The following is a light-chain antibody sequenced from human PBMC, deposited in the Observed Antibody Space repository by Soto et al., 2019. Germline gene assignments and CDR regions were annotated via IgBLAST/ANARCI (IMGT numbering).Light chain of an antibody. CDR2: DAS. J-gene: IGKJ4*02. Sequence: EVVLTQSPATLSSSPGESVTLSYRASQNIDTYLAWYQQRPGQAPRLLIYDASYRAVGIPSRFSGSGSGTDFALTISSLEPAYFSNYHCQQRRNWPLTVGGGTKVEI. V-gene: IGKV3-11*01. CDR1: QNIDTY. CDR3: QQRRNWPLT.